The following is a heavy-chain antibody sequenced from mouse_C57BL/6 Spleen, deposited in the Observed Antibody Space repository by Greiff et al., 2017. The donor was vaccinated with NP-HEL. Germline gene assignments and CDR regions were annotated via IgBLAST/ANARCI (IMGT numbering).Heavy chain of an antibody. V-gene: IGHV1-4*01. J-gene: IGHJ4*01. CDR2: INPSSGYT. CDR3: ARSKDYDDFAMGC. Sequence: QVQLQQSGAELARPGASVKMSCKASGYTFTSYTMHWVKQRPGQGLEWIGYINPSSGYTKYNQKFKDKATLTADKSSSTAYMQLSSLTSEDSAVYYCARSKDYDDFAMGCWGKGTSVTVA. CDR1: GYTFTSYT. D-gene: IGHD2-4*01.